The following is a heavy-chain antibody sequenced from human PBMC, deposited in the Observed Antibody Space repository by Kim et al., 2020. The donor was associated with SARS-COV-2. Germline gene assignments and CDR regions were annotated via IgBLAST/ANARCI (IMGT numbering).Heavy chain of an antibody. Sequence: GGSLRLSCAASGFTFSSYGMHWVRQAPGKGLEWVAVIWYDGSNKYYADSVKGRFTISRDNSKNTLYLQMNSLRAEDTAVYYCARGRAGTWVFWFDPWGQGTLVTVSS. CDR3: ARGRAGTWVFWFDP. CDR2: IWYDGSNK. D-gene: IGHD6-19*01. J-gene: IGHJ5*02. CDR1: GFTFSSYG. V-gene: IGHV3-33*01.